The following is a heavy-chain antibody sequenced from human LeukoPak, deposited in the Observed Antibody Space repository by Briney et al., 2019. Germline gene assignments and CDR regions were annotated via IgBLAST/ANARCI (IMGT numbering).Heavy chain of an antibody. D-gene: IGHD3-22*01. CDR1: GGSISSYY. Sequence: SETLSLTCTVSGGSISSYYWSWIRQPPGKGLEWIGYIYYSGSTNYNPPLKSRVTISVDTSKNQFSLKLSSVTAADTAVYYCARVSYYYDSSGYYYGYYFDYWGQGTLVTVSS. J-gene: IGHJ4*02. CDR3: ARVSYYYDSSGYYYGYYFDY. CDR2: IYYSGST. V-gene: IGHV4-59*01.